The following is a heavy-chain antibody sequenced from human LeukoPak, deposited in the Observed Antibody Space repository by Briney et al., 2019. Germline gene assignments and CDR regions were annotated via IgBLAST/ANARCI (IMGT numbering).Heavy chain of an antibody. J-gene: IGHJ5*02. V-gene: IGHV1-69*06. Sequence: VASVKVSCKASGGTFSSHFISWVRQAPGQGLEWMGGINPIFGTDHYAQKFQDRVTITADISTNTVYMELSNLRSEDTAMYYCARDEEGDCGGDCYNWFAPWGQGTLVTVSS. CDR3: ARDEEGDCGGDCYNWFAP. CDR1: GGTFSSHF. CDR2: INPIFGTD. D-gene: IGHD2-21*02.